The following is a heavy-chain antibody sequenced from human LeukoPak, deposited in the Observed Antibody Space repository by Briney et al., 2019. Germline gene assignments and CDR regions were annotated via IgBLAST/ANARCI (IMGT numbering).Heavy chain of an antibody. D-gene: IGHD3-10*01. CDR3: ARLRITMGNWFDP. V-gene: IGHV3-21*01. CDR2: ISSSSSYI. CDR1: GFTFSSYS. J-gene: IGHJ5*02. Sequence: GGSQRLSCAASGFTFSSYSMTWVRQAPGKGLEWVSSISSSSSYIYYADSVKGRFTISRDNAKNSLYLQMNSLRAEDTAVYYCARLRITMGNWFDPWGQGTLVTVSS.